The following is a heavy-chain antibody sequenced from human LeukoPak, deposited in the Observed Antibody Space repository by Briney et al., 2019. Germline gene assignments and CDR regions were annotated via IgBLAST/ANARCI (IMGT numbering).Heavy chain of an antibody. CDR3: ARVGYCSSTSCYTGYYYMDV. CDR1: GGSISSYY. CDR2: IYYSGST. D-gene: IGHD2-2*02. Sequence: SETLSLTCTVSGGSISSYYWSWIRQPPGKGLEWIGYIYYSGSTNYNPSLKSRVTISVDTSKNQFSLKLSSVTAADTAVYYCARVGYCSSTSCYTGYYYMDVWGKGTTVTVSS. J-gene: IGHJ6*03. V-gene: IGHV4-59*01.